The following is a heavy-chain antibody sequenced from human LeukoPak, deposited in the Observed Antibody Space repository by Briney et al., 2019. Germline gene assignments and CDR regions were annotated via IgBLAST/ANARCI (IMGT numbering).Heavy chain of an antibody. V-gene: IGHV1-3*01. J-gene: IGHJ4*02. CDR2: INAGNGNT. CDR3: ARDLPREFTYYFDY. CDR1: GYTFTSYA. D-gene: IGHD3-10*01. Sequence: ASVKVSCKASGYTFTSYAMHWVRQAPGQRLEWKGWINAGNGNTKYSQKFQGRVTITRDTSASTAYMELSSLRSEDTAVYYCARDLPREFTYYFDYWGQGTLVTVSS.